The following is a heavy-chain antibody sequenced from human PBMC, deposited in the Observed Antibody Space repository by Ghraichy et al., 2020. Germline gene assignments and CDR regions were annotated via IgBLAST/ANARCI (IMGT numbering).Heavy chain of an antibody. CDR2: IYYSGST. V-gene: IGHV4-39*01. CDR1: GGSISSSSYY. D-gene: IGHD3-10*01. J-gene: IGHJ6*02. CDR3: ARLRGEYYYGMDV. Sequence: SETLSLTCTVSGGSISSSSYYWGWIRQPPGKGLEWIGSIYYSGSTYYNPSLKSRVTISVDTSKNQFSLKLSSVTAADTAVYYCARLRGEYYYGMDVWGQGTTVTVSS.